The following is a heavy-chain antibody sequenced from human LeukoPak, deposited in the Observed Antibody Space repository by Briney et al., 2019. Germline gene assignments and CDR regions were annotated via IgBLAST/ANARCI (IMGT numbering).Heavy chain of an antibody. J-gene: IGHJ6*02. Sequence: GGSLRLSCAASGFTFSSYAMHWVRQAPGKGLEWVAVISYDGSNKYYADSVKGRFTISRDSSKNTLYLQMNSLRAEDTAVYYCARDLSGWSDYGDPNRPYYYGMDVWGQGTTVTVSS. CDR3: ARDLSGWSDYGDPNRPYYYGMDV. CDR1: GFTFSSYA. CDR2: ISYDGSNK. D-gene: IGHD4-17*01. V-gene: IGHV3-30-3*01.